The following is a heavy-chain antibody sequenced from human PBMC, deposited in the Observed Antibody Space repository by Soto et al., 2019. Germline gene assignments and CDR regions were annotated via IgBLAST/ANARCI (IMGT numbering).Heavy chain of an antibody. D-gene: IGHD3-16*01. CDR2: IIPLFGTT. CDR1: GGTFSTYT. V-gene: IGHV1-69*18. Sequence: QVHLVQSGAEVRKPGSSVKVSCKTSGGTFSTYTIYWVRQAPGQGLEWMGRIIPLFGTTKYAQNFQDRVTITAEEYTSTTYMEMSSLRAEDTAVYYCARRLDDRADEGFDVWGEGTAGTVSA. J-gene: IGHJ3*01. CDR3: ARRLDDRADEGFDV.